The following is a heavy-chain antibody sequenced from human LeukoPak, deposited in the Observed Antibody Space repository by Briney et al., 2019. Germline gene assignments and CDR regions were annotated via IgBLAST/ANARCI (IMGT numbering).Heavy chain of an antibody. CDR1: GYTFTSYD. V-gene: IGHV1-46*01. D-gene: IGHD3-22*01. CDR2: INPSGGST. J-gene: IGHJ4*02. CDR3: ARDLFHRYYDSSGRAFNY. Sequence: ASVKVSCKASGYTFTSYDINWVRQATGQGLEWMGIINPSGGSTRYAQKFQGRVTMTRDTSTSTFYMELSSLRSEDTAMYYCARDLFHRYYDSSGRAFNYWGQGTLVTVSS.